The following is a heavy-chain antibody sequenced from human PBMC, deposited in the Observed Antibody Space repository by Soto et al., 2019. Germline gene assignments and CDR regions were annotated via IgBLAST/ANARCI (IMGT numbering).Heavy chain of an antibody. J-gene: IGHJ5*02. CDR1: GYTFTDYG. D-gene: IGHD6-19*01. CDR3: AKTGGWNWFDP. V-gene: IGHV1-18*01. Sequence: QVQLVQSGAEVKKPGASVKVSCKASGYTFTDYGISWVRQAPGQGLEWMGWISPYTGDTKYPQRLQGRVTVTADTSTSTAYMELRSLKSDYTAVYYCAKTGGWNWFDPWGQGTLVSVSS. CDR2: ISPYTGDT.